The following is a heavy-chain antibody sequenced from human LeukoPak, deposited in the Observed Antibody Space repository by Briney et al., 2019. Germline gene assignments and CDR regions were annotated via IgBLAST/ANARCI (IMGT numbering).Heavy chain of an antibody. CDR1: GFMFSTYS. V-gene: IGHV3-21*04. CDR3: VKDRYTTGRPVDY. CDR2: ISSSSSYI. J-gene: IGHJ4*02. Sequence: GGSLRLSCAASGFMFSTYSMNWVRQAPGKGLEWVSSISSSSSYIYYADSVKGRFTVSRDNGKNSLYLQMNSLRAEDTAVYYCVKDRYTTGRPVDYWGQGTLVTVSS. D-gene: IGHD1-14*01.